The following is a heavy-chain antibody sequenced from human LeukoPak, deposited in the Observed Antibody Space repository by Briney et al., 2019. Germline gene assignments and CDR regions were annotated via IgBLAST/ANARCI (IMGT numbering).Heavy chain of an antibody. D-gene: IGHD6-13*01. J-gene: IGHJ6*02. CDR1: GGSFSGYY. CDR2: INHSGST. Sequence: KPSETLSLTCAVYGGSFSGYYWSWIRKPPGKGLEWIGEINHSGSTNYNPSLKSRVTISVDTSKNQFSLKLSSVTAADTAVYYCARGSIAAAGTRYYYYGMDVWGQGTTVTVSS. CDR3: ARGSIAAAGTRYYYYGMDV. V-gene: IGHV4-34*01.